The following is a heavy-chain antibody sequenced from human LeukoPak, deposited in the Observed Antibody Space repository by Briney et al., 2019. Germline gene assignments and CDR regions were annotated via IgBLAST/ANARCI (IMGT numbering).Heavy chain of an antibody. Sequence: PSETLSLTCTVSGGSISSGGYYWSWIRQPPGKDLEWIGYIYHSGSTYYNPSLKSRVTISVDRSKNQFSLKLSSVTAADTAVYYCAREVGGGFDYWGQGTLVTVSS. D-gene: IGHD3-16*01. V-gene: IGHV4-30-2*01. CDR3: AREVGGGFDY. CDR2: IYHSGST. CDR1: GGSISSGGYY. J-gene: IGHJ4*02.